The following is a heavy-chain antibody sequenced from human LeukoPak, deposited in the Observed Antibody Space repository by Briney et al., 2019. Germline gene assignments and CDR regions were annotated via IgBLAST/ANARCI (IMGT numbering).Heavy chain of an antibody. CDR1: GFTFSSYG. J-gene: IGHJ4*02. D-gene: IGHD3-3*01. V-gene: IGHV3-33*06. Sequence: PGRSLRLSCAASGFTFSSYGVHWVRQAPGKGLEWVAVIWHDGSNKYYADSVKGRFTISRDDSKNTLYLQMNSLRAEDTAVYYCAKDRSVAAPLYYFDYWSQGTLVTVSS. CDR3: AKDRSVAAPLYYFDY. CDR2: IWHDGSNK.